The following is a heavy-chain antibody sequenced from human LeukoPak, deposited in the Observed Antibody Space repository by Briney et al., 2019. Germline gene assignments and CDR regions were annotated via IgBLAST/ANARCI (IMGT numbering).Heavy chain of an antibody. CDR2: FHDSGGT. Sequence: SETLSLTCTVSGGSISSFYWSWIRQPPGKGLEWIGHFHDSGGTKYNPSLESRVAISVDTSKNQFSLMVNSVTAADTAVYYCARGNPSGRPGIGCDYWGQGTLVTVSS. J-gene: IGHJ4*02. V-gene: IGHV4-59*01. CDR1: GGSISSFY. CDR3: ARGNPSGRPGIGCDY. D-gene: IGHD1-26*01.